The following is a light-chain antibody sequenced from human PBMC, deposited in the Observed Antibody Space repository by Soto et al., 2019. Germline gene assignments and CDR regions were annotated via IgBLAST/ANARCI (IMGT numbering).Light chain of an antibody. CDR3: SSFTSTSPLVV. CDR1: SSDVGDYDF. J-gene: IGLJ2*01. Sequence: QSALTQPASVSGSPGQSITISCTGSSSDVGDYDFVSWYQQHQGKDPKLIIYEVSDRPSGVSNLFSGSNSGNTASLTIYGLQDEDDAHYYCSSFTSTSPLVVFGGGTKLTVL. V-gene: IGLV2-14*01. CDR2: EVS.